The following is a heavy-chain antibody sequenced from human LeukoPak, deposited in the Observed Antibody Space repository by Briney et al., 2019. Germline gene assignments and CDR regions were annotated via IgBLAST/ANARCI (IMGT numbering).Heavy chain of an antibody. D-gene: IGHD1-20*01. J-gene: IGHJ3*02. CDR3: VQVSYNWNRNMSNAFDI. CDR1: GGTFSSYA. CDR2: IVPIFGTA. V-gene: IGHV1-69*05. Sequence: ASVKVSCKASGGTFSSYAISWVRQAPGQGLEWMGGIVPIFGTANYAQKFQGRVTITTDESTSTAYMELSSLRSEDTAVYYCVQVSYNWNRNMSNAFDIWGQGTMVTVSS.